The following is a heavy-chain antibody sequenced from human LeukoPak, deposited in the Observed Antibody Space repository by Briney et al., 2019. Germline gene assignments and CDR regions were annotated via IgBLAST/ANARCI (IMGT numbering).Heavy chain of an antibody. V-gene: IGHV1-58*02. Sequence: SVKVSCKASGFTFTSSAMQWVRQARGQRLEWIGWIVVGSGNTNYAQKFQERATITRDMSTSTAYMELSSLRSDDTAVYYCAADFQSGYYFDYWGQGTLVTVSS. CDR1: GFTFTSSA. D-gene: IGHD3-10*01. J-gene: IGHJ4*02. CDR2: IVVGSGNT. CDR3: AADFQSGYYFDY.